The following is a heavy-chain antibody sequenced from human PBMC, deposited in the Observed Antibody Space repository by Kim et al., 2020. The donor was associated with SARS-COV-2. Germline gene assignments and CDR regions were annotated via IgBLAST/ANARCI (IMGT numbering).Heavy chain of an antibody. D-gene: IGHD1-26*01. CDR2: ST. V-gene: IGHV3-23*01. J-gene: IGHJ4*02. CDR3: VKGGWLDY. Sequence: STYYAECVKGRFTVSRDSARNTLYLQMNSLRSDDTAIYYCVKGGWLDYGGRGTLVTVSS.